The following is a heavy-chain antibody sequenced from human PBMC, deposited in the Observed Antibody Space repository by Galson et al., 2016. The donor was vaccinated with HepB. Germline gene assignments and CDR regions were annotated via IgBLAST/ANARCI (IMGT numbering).Heavy chain of an antibody. D-gene: IGHD4/OR15-4a*01. Sequence: SLRLSCAASGFPFSSYDMHWVRQAPGKGLEWVAADSMDGRRKFYADFVKGRFTISRDNAKNSLFLPMNSLSDEDTALYYCARDLGVGGANRDAFVIWGQGTMVTVFS. CDR3: ARDLGVGGANRDAFVI. J-gene: IGHJ3*02. V-gene: IGHV3-30*03. CDR2: DSMDGRRK. CDR1: GFPFSSYD.